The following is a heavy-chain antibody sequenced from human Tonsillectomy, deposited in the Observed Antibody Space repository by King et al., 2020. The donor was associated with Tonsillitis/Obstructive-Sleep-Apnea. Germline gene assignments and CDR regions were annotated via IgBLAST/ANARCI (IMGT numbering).Heavy chain of an antibody. J-gene: IGHJ1*01. CDR2: SRPNNGDT. V-gene: IGHV1-18*01. CDR3: ARDYYVSGGYYHGYFQR. Sequence: QLVQSGAEVKKPGASVKVSCKASGYTFTSYDITWVRQAPGQGLEWMGWSRPNNGDTNYAQKLQGRVTMTSDTSTSTAYMGLRSLRSDDTAVYYCARDYYVSGGYYHGYFQRWSQGTLVTVSS. CDR1: GYTFTSYD. D-gene: IGHD3-22*01.